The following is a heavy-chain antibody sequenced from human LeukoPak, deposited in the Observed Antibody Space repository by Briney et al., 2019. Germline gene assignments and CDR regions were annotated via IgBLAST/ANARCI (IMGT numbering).Heavy chain of an antibody. Sequence: PSETLSLTCSVSGDSITSRDNYWGWIRQPPGKGLEWIGSFYYSGSSYYSPSLESRVTISVDTSKNQFSLKLSSVTAADTAVYYCARDRTSLEEHAFDIWGQGTMVTVSS. J-gene: IGHJ3*02. CDR3: ARDRTSLEEHAFDI. CDR2: FYYSGSS. CDR1: GDSITSRDNY. V-gene: IGHV4-39*07.